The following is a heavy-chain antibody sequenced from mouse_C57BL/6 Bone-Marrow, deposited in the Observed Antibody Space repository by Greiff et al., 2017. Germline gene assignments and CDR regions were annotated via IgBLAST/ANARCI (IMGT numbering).Heavy chain of an antibody. J-gene: IGHJ1*03. Sequence: QVQLQQSGAELARPGASVKLSCKASGYTFTSYGISWVKQRTGQGLEWIGEIYPRSGNTYYNEKFKGKVTLTADKSSSTAYMELRSLTSEDSAVYFCARWGSNYVDWYFDVWGTGTTVTVSS. CDR2: IYPRSGNT. CDR3: ARWGSNYVDWYFDV. D-gene: IGHD2-5*01. V-gene: IGHV1-81*01. CDR1: GYTFTSYG.